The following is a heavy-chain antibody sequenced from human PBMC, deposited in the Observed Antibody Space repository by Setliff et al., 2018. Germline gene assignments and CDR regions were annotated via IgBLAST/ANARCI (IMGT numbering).Heavy chain of an antibody. CDR1: GGTFSSYA. J-gene: IGHJ4*01. V-gene: IGHV1-69*13. CDR3: AKWGRGYTSGPRKFPFDF. CDR2: IIPIFGTA. D-gene: IGHD5-18*01. Sequence: GASVKVSCKASGGTFSSYAISWVRQAPGQGLGWMGGIIPIFGTANYAQKFQGRVTITADESTSTAYMELSSLRSEDTAAYYCAKWGRGYTSGPRKFPFDFWGQGTLVTVSS.